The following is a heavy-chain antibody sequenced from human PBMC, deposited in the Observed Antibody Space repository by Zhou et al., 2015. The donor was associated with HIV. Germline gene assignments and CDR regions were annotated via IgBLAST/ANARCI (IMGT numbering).Heavy chain of an antibody. D-gene: IGHD6-13*01. CDR2: IRSKANSYAT. J-gene: IGHJ5*02. CDR1: GFTFSGSA. V-gene: IGHV3-73*01. CDR3: TRHVVIAAADFRAEFDP. Sequence: VQLVESGGGVVQPGGSLRLSCAASGFTFSGSAMHWVRQASGKGLEWVGRIRSKANSYATAYAASVKGRFTISRDDSKNTAYLQMNSLKTEDTAVYYCTRHVVIAAADFRAEFDPWGQGTLVTVSS.